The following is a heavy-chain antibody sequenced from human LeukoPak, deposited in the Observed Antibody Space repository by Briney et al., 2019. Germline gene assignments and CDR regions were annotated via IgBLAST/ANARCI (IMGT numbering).Heavy chain of an antibody. Sequence: ASVNVSCKASGYTFTGYYMHWVRQAPGQGLEWMGRINPNSGGTNYAQKFQGRVTMTRDTSISTAYMELSRLRSDDTAVYYCARNDDILTGYYYYYGMDVWGQGTTVTVSS. V-gene: IGHV1-2*06. CDR1: GYTFTGYY. CDR2: INPNSGGT. CDR3: ARNDDILTGYYYYYGMDV. J-gene: IGHJ6*02. D-gene: IGHD3-9*01.